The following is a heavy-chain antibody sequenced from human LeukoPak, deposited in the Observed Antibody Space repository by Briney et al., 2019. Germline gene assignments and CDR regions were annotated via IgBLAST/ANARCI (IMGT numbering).Heavy chain of an antibody. V-gene: IGHV3-23*01. Sequence: GGSLRLSCAASGFTFSSYAMSWVRQAPGKGLEWVSAVSGSGGSTYYADSVKGRFTISRDNSKNTLYLQMNNLRAEDTAVYYCAASPESIAVAGWGQGTLVTVSS. CDR1: GFTFSSYA. D-gene: IGHD6-19*01. CDR2: VSGSGGST. CDR3: AASPESIAVAG. J-gene: IGHJ4*02.